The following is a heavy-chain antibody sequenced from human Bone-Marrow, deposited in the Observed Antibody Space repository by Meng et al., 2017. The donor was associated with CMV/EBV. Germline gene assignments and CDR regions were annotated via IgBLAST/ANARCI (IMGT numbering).Heavy chain of an antibody. CDR1: GFTFDDYA. V-gene: IGHV3-43D*03. Sequence: GESLKISCAASGFTFDDYAMHWVRQAPGKGLEWVSLISWDSGSTYYADSVKGRFTISRDNSKNSLYLQMNSLRAEDNALYYCAKDRREGYHYGNTDDWGQGTRVTVSS. CDR2: ISWDSGST. D-gene: IGHD5-12*01. CDR3: AKDRREGYHYGNTDD. J-gene: IGHJ4*01.